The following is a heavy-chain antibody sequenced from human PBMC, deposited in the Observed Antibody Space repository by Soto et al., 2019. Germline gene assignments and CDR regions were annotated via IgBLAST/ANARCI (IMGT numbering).Heavy chain of an antibody. V-gene: IGHV3-72*01. Sequence: EVQLVESGGGLVQPGGSLRLSCAVSGFIFSDHYMDWVRQAPGKGLEWVGRTRHKANSYTTEYAASVKGRFTISRDDSKNSLYLRMNSMQIEDTAVYYCARGTKWLRQYYSAYWGQGTLVTVSS. D-gene: IGHD5-12*01. CDR2: TRHKANSYTT. CDR1: GFIFSDHY. CDR3: ARGTKWLRQYYSAY. J-gene: IGHJ4*02.